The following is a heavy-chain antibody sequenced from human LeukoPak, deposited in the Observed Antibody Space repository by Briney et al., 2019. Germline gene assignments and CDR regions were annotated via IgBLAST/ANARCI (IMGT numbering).Heavy chain of an antibody. J-gene: IGHJ4*02. D-gene: IGHD6-13*01. CDR1: GYTFTGYY. CDR3: ARGQQLGTFDY. Sequence: GASVKVSCKASGYTFTGYYMHWVRQAPGQGREWMGRINPNSGGTNYAQKFQGRVTMTRDTSISTAYMKLSRLRSDDTAVYYCARGQQLGTFDYWGQGTLVTVSS. CDR2: INPNSGGT. V-gene: IGHV1-2*06.